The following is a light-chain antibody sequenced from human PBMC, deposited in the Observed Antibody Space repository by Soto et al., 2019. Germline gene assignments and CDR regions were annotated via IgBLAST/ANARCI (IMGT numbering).Light chain of an antibody. J-gene: IGKJ5*01. CDR1: QSISRY. V-gene: IGKV1-39*01. Sequence: IQMTQSPSTLSASVVDRVAITSRASQSISRYLNWYQQKPGIAPKLLIYAASSLLGGVPSRFSGSGSGTDFTLTISRLEPEDFAVYYCQQYGSSSTFGQGTRLEI. CDR3: QQYGSSST. CDR2: AAS.